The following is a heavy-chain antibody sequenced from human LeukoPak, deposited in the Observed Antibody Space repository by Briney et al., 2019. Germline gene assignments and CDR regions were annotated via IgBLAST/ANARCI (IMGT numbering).Heavy chain of an antibody. J-gene: IGHJ6*03. CDR1: GGSISRYY. V-gene: IGHV4-4*09. Sequence: SETLSLTCTVSGGSISRYYGSLIRQPPGKGLEWIGYIYTRGSTNYTPPLKSRVTISVDTSKNQFSLKLSSVTAADTAVYYCARIYGSGTSFGYMDVWGKGTTVTVSS. CDR2: IYTRGST. D-gene: IGHD3-10*01. CDR3: ARIYGSGTSFGYMDV.